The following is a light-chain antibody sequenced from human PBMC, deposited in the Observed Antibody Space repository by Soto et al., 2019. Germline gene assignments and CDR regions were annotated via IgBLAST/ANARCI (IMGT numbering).Light chain of an antibody. CDR2: TAS. Sequence: DIQMTQSPSTLSASVGDRVTITCRASQSIDDWLAWYQQKPGKAPKLLIYTASSLQSGVPSRFSGSGSGTEFPITISSLQPDDFATYYCQQYHRYITFGQGTRLEIK. V-gene: IGKV1-5*03. CDR3: QQYHRYIT. J-gene: IGKJ5*01. CDR1: QSIDDW.